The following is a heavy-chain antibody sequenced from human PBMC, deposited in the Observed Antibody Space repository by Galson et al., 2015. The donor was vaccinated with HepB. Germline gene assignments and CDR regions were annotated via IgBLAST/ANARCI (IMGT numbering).Heavy chain of an antibody. CDR3: AKEGRWFGEFRSYYYYGMDV. D-gene: IGHD3-10*01. CDR1: GFTFSSYG. J-gene: IGHJ6*02. Sequence: SLRLSCAASGFTFSSYGMHWVRQAPGKGLEWVAVISYDGSNKYYADSVKGRFTISRDNSKNTLYLQMNSLRAEDTAVYYCAKEGRWFGEFRSYYYYGMDVWGQGTTVTVSS. V-gene: IGHV3-30*18. CDR2: ISYDGSNK.